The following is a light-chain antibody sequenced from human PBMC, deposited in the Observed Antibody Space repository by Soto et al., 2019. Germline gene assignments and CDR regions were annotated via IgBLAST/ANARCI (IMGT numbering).Light chain of an antibody. CDR1: QSVSIN. J-gene: IGKJ1*01. CDR2: GAS. CDR3: QEYDNWPPEGT. V-gene: IGKV3-15*01. Sequence: TVLTQSPATLSVSPGERASLSCRASQSVSINLAWYQQKPGQAPRLLIYGASTRATGIPARFSGSGSGTEFTLTINSLQSEDFAVYYFQEYDNWPPEGTFGQGTKVEV.